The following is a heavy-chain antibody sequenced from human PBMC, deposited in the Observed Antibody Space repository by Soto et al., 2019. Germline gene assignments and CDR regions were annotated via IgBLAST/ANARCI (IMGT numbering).Heavy chain of an antibody. CDR2: IKSSGST. V-gene: IGHV4-39*01. J-gene: IGHJ4*02. Sequence: QLQLQESGPGLVRPSETLSLICTVSGGSITRNDHYWGWIRQSPGKGLEWIGDIKSSGSTNYNLSLKSRVSMSVETSKNQFSLKMNSVIAADTAVYYCARLGSSGWYQGSYFDYWGQGTLVTVSS. CDR3: ARLGSSGWYQGSYFDY. D-gene: IGHD6-19*01. CDR1: GGSITRNDHY.